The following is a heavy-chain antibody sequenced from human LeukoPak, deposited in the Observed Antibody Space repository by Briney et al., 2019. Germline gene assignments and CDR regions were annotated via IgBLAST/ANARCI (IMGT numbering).Heavy chain of an antibody. J-gene: IGHJ5*02. CDR1: GGSFSGYY. CDR2: INHSGST. V-gene: IGHV4-34*01. CDR3: ARGSGSLVVAATPEGYNWFDP. Sequence: PSETLAVTCAVHGGSFSGYYWSWIHQPPATGLHWMGEINHSGSTNYNPSLKSRVTISVDTSKNQFPLKLSSVTAADTAVYYCARGSGSLVVAATPEGYNWFDPWGQGTLVTVSS. D-gene: IGHD2-15*01.